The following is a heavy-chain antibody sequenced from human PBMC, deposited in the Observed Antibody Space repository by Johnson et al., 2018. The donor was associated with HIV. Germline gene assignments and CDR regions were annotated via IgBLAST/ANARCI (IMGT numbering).Heavy chain of an antibody. D-gene: IGHD6-13*01. CDR2: ISYDGSNK. J-gene: IGHJ3*02. Sequence: QVQLVESGGGVVQPGRSLRLSCAASGFTFSSYAMHWVRQAPGKGLEWVAVISYDGSNKYYADSVKGRITISRDNAKNSLYLQMNSLRAEDTALYYCARGAYSSSWHASDASDIWGQGTMVTVSS. V-gene: IGHV3-30*04. CDR3: ARGAYSSSWHASDASDI. CDR1: GFTFSSYA.